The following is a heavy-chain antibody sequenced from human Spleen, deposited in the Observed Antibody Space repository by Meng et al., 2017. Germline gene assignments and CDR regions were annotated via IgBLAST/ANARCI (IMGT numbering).Heavy chain of an antibody. CDR2: INPKSGDT. D-gene: IGHD6-13*01. CDR1: GYTFPNYW. J-gene: IGHJ4*02. CDR3: ARDEDIAAAGKLFGDY. Sequence: ASVKVSCKASGYTFPNYWLHWVRRAPGQGLEWMGRINPKSGDTHYAQRFQGRVTMTGDTSISTAYMELSGLRADDTAMYYCARDEDIAAAGKLFGDYWGQGTPVNVDS. V-gene: IGHV1-2*06.